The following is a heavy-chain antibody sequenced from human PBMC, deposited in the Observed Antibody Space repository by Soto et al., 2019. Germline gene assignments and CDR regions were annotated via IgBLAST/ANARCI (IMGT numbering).Heavy chain of an antibody. Sequence: SETLSLTCTVSGGSISSSSYYWGWIRQPPGKGLEWIGSIYYSGSTYYNPSLKSRVTISVDTSKNQFSLKLSSVTAADTAVYYCARGDSGSSDHFDSWGQGTLVTVSS. CDR3: ARGDSGSSDHFDS. V-gene: IGHV4-39*01. CDR2: IYYSGST. CDR1: GGSISSSSYY. D-gene: IGHD1-26*01. J-gene: IGHJ4*02.